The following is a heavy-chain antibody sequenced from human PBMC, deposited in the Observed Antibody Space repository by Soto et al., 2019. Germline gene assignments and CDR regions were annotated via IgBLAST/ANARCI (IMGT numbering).Heavy chain of an antibody. CDR3: ARLPALMTYYYHYGMDV. D-gene: IGHD3-16*01. CDR1: GGSFSGYY. V-gene: IGHV4-34*01. CDR2: INHSGST. J-gene: IGHJ6*02. Sequence: SETLSLTCAVYGGSFSGYYWSWIRQPPGKGLEWIGEINHSGSTNYNPSLKSRVTISVDTSKNQFSLKLSSVTAADTAVYYCARLPALMTYYYHYGMDVWGQGTTVTVSS.